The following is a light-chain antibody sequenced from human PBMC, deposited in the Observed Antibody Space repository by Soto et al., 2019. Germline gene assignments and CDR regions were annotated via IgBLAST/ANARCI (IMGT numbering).Light chain of an antibody. CDR3: SSNTGSATLVL. J-gene: IGLJ2*01. V-gene: IGLV2-14*01. CDR1: SSDVGAYDY. CDR2: EVT. Sequence: QSALTQPASVSGSPGQSITISCTGSSSDVGAYDYVSWYQQYPGKAPKVVIYEVTNRPSGISNRFSGSKSGNTASLTISGLRAEDEAFYYCSSNTGSATLVLFGGGTKLTVL.